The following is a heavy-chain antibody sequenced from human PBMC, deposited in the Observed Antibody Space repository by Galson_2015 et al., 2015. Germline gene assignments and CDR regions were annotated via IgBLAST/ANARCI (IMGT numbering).Heavy chain of an antibody. CDR1: GFTFSNAW. CDR3: TTVIPADPYYGSGSSIYYYGMDV. V-gene: IGHV3-15*01. Sequence: SLRLSCAASGFTFSNAWMSWVRQAPGKGLEWVGRIKSKTDGGTTDYAAPVKGRFTISRDDSKNTLYLQMNSLKTEDTAVYYCTTVIPADPYYGSGSSIYYYGMDVWGQGTTVTVSS. D-gene: IGHD3-10*01. CDR2: IKSKTDGGTT. J-gene: IGHJ6*02.